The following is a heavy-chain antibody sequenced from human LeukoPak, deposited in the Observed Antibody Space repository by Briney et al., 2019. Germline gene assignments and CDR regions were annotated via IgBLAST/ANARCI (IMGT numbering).Heavy chain of an antibody. CDR2: IIPIFGTA. Sequence: GASVKVSCKASGGTFSSYAISWVRQAPGQGLEWMGGIIPIFGTANYAQKFQGRVTITADESTSTAYMELSSLRSEDTAVYYCAGVRDGYNLGWFDPWGQGTLVTVSS. V-gene: IGHV1-69*13. CDR1: GGTFSSYA. CDR3: AGVRDGYNLGWFDP. D-gene: IGHD5-24*01. J-gene: IGHJ5*02.